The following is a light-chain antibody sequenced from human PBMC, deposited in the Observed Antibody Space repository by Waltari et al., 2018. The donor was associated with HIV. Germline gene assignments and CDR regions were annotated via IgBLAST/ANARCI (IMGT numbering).Light chain of an antibody. V-gene: IGLV1-51*01. J-gene: IGLJ2*01. CDR3: GTWDTSLNAGV. CDR1: TSNIGNNF. CDR2: DNH. Sequence: QSVLTQPPAVSAAPGQKVTISCSGTTSNIGNNFVSWYQKLPGTAPKLLIFDNHKRPSGVSDRFSASKSATSATLDITGLHTGDEDEYYCGTWDTSLNAGVFGGGTKVSVL.